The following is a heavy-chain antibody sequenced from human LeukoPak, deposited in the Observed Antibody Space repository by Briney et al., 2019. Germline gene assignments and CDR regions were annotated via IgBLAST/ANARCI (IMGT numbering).Heavy chain of an antibody. D-gene: IGHD6-19*01. CDR2: ISWNSGSI. CDR1: GFTFDDYA. V-gene: IGHV3-9*03. Sequence: PGRSLRLSCAASGFTFDDYAMHWVRQAPGKGLEWVSGISWNSGSIGYADSVKGRFTISRDNAKNSLYLQMNSLRAEDMALYYCAKTRVAVAGYYFDYWGQGTLVTVSS. J-gene: IGHJ4*02. CDR3: AKTRVAVAGYYFDY.